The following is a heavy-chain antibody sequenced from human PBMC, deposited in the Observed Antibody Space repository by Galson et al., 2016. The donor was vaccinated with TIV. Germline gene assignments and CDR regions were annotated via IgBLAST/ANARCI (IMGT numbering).Heavy chain of an antibody. CDR3: AKSGTNLIDY. D-gene: IGHD1-14*01. CDR2: ISGSGGSV. Sequence: SLRLSCAASGFTFSVYVMTWVRQAPGKGLEWMSNISGSGGSVSYADSVKGRFTISRDNSKNTLYLQMTGLRADDTAVYYCAKSGTNLIDYWGQGTLVSVFS. V-gene: IGHV3-23*01. J-gene: IGHJ4*02. CDR1: GFTFSVYV.